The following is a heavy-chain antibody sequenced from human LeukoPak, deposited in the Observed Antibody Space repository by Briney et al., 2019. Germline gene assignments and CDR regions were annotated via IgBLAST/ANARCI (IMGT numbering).Heavy chain of an antibody. J-gene: IGHJ3*02. CDR2: IHYTGRA. D-gene: IGHD4-17*01. CDR1: GGSINTYY. V-gene: IGHV4-39*01. CDR3: ARHFDNGDYKKTFDI. Sequence: SETLSLTCTVSGGSINTYYWVWIRQPPGKGLECIASIHYTGRAYYNPSLKSRVTISADTSKNHFSLKLSSVTAADTAVYYCARHFDNGDYKKTFDIWGQGTMVTVSS.